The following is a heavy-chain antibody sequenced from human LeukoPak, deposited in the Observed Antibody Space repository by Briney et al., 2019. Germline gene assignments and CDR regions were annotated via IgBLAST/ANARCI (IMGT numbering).Heavy chain of an antibody. CDR1: GFTFSSYS. D-gene: IGHD3-10*01. CDR3: ARDLWFGELVPADAFGI. J-gene: IGHJ3*02. CDR2: ISSSSSYI. Sequence: GGSLRLSCAASGFTFSSYSMNWVRQAPGKGLEWVSSISSSSSYIYYADSVKGRFTISRDNAKNSLYLQMNSLRAEDTAVYYCARDLWFGELVPADAFGIWGQGTMVTVSS. V-gene: IGHV3-21*01.